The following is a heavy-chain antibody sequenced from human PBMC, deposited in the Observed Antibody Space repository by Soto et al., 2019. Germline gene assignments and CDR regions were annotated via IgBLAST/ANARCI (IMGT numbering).Heavy chain of an antibody. CDR3: AKGTQRGAVAGTDYFDY. J-gene: IGHJ4*02. CDR2: ISGSGGST. V-gene: IGHV3-23*01. CDR1: GFTFSSYA. D-gene: IGHD6-19*01. Sequence: EVQLLESGGGLVQPGGSLRLSCAASGFTFSSYAMSWVRQVPGKGLEWVSAISGSGGSTYYADPVKGRFTISRDNSKNTLYLQMNSLRAEDTAVYYCAKGTQRGAVAGTDYFDYWGQGTLGTVSS.